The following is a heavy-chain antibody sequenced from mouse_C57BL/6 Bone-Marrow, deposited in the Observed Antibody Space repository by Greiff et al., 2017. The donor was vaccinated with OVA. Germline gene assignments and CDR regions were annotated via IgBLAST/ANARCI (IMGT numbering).Heavy chain of an antibody. CDR2: IDPENGDT. Sequence: VQLQQSGAELVRPGASVKLSCTASGFNIKDDYMHWVKQRPEQGLEWIGWIDPENGDTEYASKFQGKATITADTSSNTAYLQLSSLTSEDTAVYYCTTEVLTDWFAYWGQGTLVTVSA. D-gene: IGHD4-1*01. CDR3: TTEVLTDWFAY. J-gene: IGHJ3*01. CDR1: GFNIKDDY. V-gene: IGHV14-4*01.